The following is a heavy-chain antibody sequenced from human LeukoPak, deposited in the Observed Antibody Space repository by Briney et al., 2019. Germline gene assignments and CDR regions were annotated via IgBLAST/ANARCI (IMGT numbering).Heavy chain of an antibody. CDR1: GFTFSSYS. CDR3: ARAAQLSPLTFDT. D-gene: IGHD1-1*01. CDR2: ISSSSSYI. Sequence: PGGSLRLACAASGFTFSSYSMNWVRQAPGKGLEWVSSISSSSSYIYYADSVKGRFTICRDNAKNSLHLQMNSLRAEDTAVYYCARAAQLSPLTFDTSGQGTMVTVSS. V-gene: IGHV3-21*01. J-gene: IGHJ3*02.